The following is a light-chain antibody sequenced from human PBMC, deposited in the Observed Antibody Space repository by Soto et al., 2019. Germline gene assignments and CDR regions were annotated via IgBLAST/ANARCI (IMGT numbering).Light chain of an antibody. CDR3: CSYARSSTYG. Sequence: SVLTQPASVSGSPGQSITISCTGTSSDVGDYNLVSWYQHDPGKAPKLLIYEGSKRPSGVSDRFSGSKSGNTASLTISGLQAEDEADYYCCSYARSSTYGFGTGTKVTVL. CDR2: EGS. J-gene: IGLJ1*01. CDR1: SSDVGDYNL. V-gene: IGLV2-23*01.